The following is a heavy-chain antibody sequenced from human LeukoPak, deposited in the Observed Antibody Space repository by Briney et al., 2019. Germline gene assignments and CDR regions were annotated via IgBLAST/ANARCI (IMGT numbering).Heavy chain of an antibody. CDR1: GFTFSSYA. Sequence: GRFLRLSCAASGFTFSSYAMHWVRQAPGKGLEWVAVISYDGGNKYYADSVKGRFTISRDNSKNTLYLQMNSLRAEDTAVYYCARGVGYCSGGSCHYYFDYWGQGTLVTVSS. J-gene: IGHJ4*02. CDR2: ISYDGGNK. V-gene: IGHV3-30-3*01. D-gene: IGHD2-15*01. CDR3: ARGVGYCSGGSCHYYFDY.